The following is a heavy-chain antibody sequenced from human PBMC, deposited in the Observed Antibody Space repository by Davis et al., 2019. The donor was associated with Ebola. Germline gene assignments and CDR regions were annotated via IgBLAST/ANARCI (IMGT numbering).Heavy chain of an antibody. CDR1: GFALSSYW. CDR3: ARGYYYYYYMDV. J-gene: IGHJ6*03. CDR2: MKQDGSEK. V-gene: IGHV3-7*01. Sequence: PGGSLRLSCAASGFALSSYWMSWVRQAPGKGLEWVANMKQDGSEKYYVDSVKGRFTISRDNAKNSLYLQMNSLRAEDTAVYYCARGYYYYYYMDVWGKGTTVTVSS.